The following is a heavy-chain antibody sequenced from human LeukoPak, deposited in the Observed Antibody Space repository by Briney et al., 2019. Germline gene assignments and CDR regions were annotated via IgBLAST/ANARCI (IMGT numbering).Heavy chain of an antibody. CDR2: ITNSSNNI. V-gene: IGHV3-48*04. J-gene: IGHJ4*02. CDR1: GFTFSRYS. Sequence: GGSLRLSCAASGFTFSRYSMNWVRQAPGKGLEWVSYITNSSNNIYYADSVKGRFTVSRDNAKNSLYLQMNSLRAEDTAVYYCASAKFDYWGQGTLVTVSS. CDR3: ASAKFDY.